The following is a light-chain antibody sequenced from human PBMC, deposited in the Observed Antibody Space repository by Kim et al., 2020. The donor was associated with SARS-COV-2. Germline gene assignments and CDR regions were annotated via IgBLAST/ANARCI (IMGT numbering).Light chain of an antibody. CDR2: LGS. V-gene: IGKV2-28*01. CDR3: MQALQPNT. CDR1: QSLLHSNGYNY. Sequence: GEPTSISCRSSQSLLHSNGYNYLDLYLQKPGQSPQLLIYLGSNRASGVPDRFSGSGSGTDFTLKISRVEAEDVGVYYCMQALQPNTFGQGTKLEI. J-gene: IGKJ2*01.